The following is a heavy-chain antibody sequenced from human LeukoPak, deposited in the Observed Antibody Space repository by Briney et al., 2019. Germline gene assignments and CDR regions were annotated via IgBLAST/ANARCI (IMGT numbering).Heavy chain of an antibody. CDR1: GGSISSSSYY. CDR2: IYYSGST. Sequence: SETLSLTCTVSGGSISSSSYYWGWIRQPPGKGLEWIGSIYYSGSTYYNPSLKSRVTISVDTSKNQFSLKLSSVTAADTAVYYCARGRLGAAAKNWFDPWGQGTLVTVSS. D-gene: IGHD6-13*01. J-gene: IGHJ5*02. CDR3: ARGRLGAAAKNWFDP. V-gene: IGHV4-39*01.